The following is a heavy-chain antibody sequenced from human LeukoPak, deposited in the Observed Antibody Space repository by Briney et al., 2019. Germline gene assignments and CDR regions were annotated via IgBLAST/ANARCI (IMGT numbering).Heavy chain of an antibody. CDR2: IYYSGST. CDR1: GGSISSGSYY. D-gene: IGHD4-17*01. V-gene: IGHV4-61*01. J-gene: IGHJ4*02. Sequence: SETLSLTCTVSGGSISSGSYYWSWIRQPPGKGLEWIGYIYYSGSTNYNPSLKSRVTVSVDTSKNQFSLKLSSVTAADTAVYYCAREDYGDYRGLVDYWGQGTLVTVSS. CDR3: AREDYGDYRGLVDY.